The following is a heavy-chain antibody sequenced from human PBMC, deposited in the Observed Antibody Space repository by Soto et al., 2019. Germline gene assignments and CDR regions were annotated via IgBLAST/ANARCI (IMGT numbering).Heavy chain of an antibody. J-gene: IGHJ6*02. CDR1: GYTFTNYW. V-gene: IGHV5-51*01. Sequence: GESLKISCKGSGYTFTNYWIGWVRQMPGKGLEWMGIIYPGDSDTKYNPSFQGQVTISADKSITTTYLRWTSLEASDTAIYYCAASIFYYGMDVWGQGTTVTVSS. CDR2: IYPGDSDT. CDR3: AASIFYYGMDV.